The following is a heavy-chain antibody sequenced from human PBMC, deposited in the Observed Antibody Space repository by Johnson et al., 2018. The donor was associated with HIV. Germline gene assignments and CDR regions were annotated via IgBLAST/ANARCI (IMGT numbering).Heavy chain of an antibody. V-gene: IGHV3-30*04. CDR2: ISYDGSNR. Sequence: QVQLVESGGGVVQPGRSLRLSCAASGFTFSSYPMHWVRQAPGKGLEWVAVISYDGSNRYYADSVKGRFTISRDNSKNTLYLQMNSRIAEDTAVHYCARVKQQVVRVGSDAFDIWGQGTMVTVSS. CDR3: ARVKQQVVRVGSDAFDI. D-gene: IGHD6-13*01. CDR1: GFTFSSYP. J-gene: IGHJ3*02.